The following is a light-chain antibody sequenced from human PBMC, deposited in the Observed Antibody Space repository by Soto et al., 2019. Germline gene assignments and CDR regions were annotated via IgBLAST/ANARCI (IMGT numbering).Light chain of an antibody. CDR2: RSD. Sequence: QSVLTQSPSASGTPGQRVIIACSGSSSNIGSNHVNWYRHLPGAAPKLLIFRSDQRPSGVPDRFSGSNSGTTASLAISGLQTGDEADYYCAAWNDSRYGVVFGGGTQLTAL. CDR3: AAWNDSRYGVV. J-gene: IGLJ2*01. CDR1: SSNIGSNH. V-gene: IGLV1-44*01.